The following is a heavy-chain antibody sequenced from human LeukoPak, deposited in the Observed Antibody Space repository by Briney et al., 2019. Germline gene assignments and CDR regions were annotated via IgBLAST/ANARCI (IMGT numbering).Heavy chain of an antibody. CDR1: GGSISSSNW. CDR3: ARISAGWSSYYFDY. CDR2: IYHSGST. D-gene: IGHD2-15*01. Sequence: SGTLSLTCAVSGGSISSSNWWRWVRQPPGKGLEWIGEIYHSGSTNYNPSLKSRVTISVDKSKNQFSLKLSSVTAADTAVYYCARISAGWSSYYFDYWGQGTLVTVSS. J-gene: IGHJ4*02. V-gene: IGHV4-4*02.